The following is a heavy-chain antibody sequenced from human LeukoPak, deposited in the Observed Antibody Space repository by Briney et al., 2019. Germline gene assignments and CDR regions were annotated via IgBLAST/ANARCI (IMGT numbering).Heavy chain of an antibody. D-gene: IGHD2-15*01. V-gene: IGHV1-8*01. Sequence: ASVKVSCKASGYTFTSYDINWVRQATGQGLEWMGWMNPNSGNTGYAQKFQGRVTMTRNTSISTAYMELSRLRSDDTAVYYCASCSGGSCYSEAFDIWGQGTMVTVSS. CDR2: MNPNSGNT. J-gene: IGHJ3*02. CDR1: GYTFTSYD. CDR3: ASCSGGSCYSEAFDI.